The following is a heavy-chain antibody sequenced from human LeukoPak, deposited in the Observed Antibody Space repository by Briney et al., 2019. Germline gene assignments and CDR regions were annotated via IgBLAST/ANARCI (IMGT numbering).Heavy chain of an antibody. CDR1: GFTFSSYG. D-gene: IGHD2-8*01. CDR2: ISYDGSNK. V-gene: IGHV3-30*18. J-gene: IGHJ6*03. CDR3: AKIAIGNGYYYYYYMDV. Sequence: GRSLRPSCAASGFTFSSYGMHWVRQAPGKGLEWVAVISYDGSNKYYADSVKGRFTISRDNSKNTLYLQMNSLRAEDTAVYYCAKIAIGNGYYYYYYMDVWGKGTTVTVSS.